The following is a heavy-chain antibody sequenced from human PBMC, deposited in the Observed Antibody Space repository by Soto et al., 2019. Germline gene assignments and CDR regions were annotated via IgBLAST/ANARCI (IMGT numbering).Heavy chain of an antibody. Sequence: QVQLVQSGAEVKKPGASVKVSCKASGYTFTSYAMHWVRQAPGQRLEWMGWINAANGNTIYSQKFQGRVTITRDTSASTAYIELSSLRSEDPAVYSCARGTCSGGSCYSFHFDYWGQGTLVTVSS. CDR2: INAANGNT. CDR3: ARGTCSGGSCYSFHFDY. V-gene: IGHV1-3*01. J-gene: IGHJ4*02. CDR1: GYTFTSYA. D-gene: IGHD2-15*01.